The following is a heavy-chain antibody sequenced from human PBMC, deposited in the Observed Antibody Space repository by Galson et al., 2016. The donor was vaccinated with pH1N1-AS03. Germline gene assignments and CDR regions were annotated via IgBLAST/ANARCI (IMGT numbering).Heavy chain of an antibody. CDR1: GYTFTRYY. D-gene: IGHD3-10*01. Sequence: SVKVSCKASGYTFTRYYVHWVRQAPGEGLEWMGVIDPSGGGTTYAQKFQDRVTMTRDTSTSSAHMELSSLRFDDTAVYYCLACGSGTHAYFDYWGQGTPVA. V-gene: IGHV1-46*01. J-gene: IGHJ4*02. CDR2: IDPSGGGT. CDR3: LACGSGTHAYFDY.